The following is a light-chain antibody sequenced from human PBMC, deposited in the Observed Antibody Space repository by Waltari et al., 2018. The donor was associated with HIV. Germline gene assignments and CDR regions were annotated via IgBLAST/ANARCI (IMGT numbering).Light chain of an antibody. Sequence: QSVLTQPPSASGTPGQRVAISCSGSSSNIGNNFVYWYQHRPGTTPKLHIYRNNQRPSGVPDRFSGSKSGTSASLAISGLRSEDEADYYCTSWDDSLSGWMFGGGTTLTVL. CDR1: SSNIGNNF. CDR3: TSWDDSLSGWM. CDR2: RNN. J-gene: IGLJ3*02. V-gene: IGLV1-47*01.